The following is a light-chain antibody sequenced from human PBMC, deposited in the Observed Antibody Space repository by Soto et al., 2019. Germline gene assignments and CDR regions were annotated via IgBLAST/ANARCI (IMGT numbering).Light chain of an antibody. Sequence: EVVMTQSPATLSVSPGERVTLSCRASQSVGDNLAWYQQKPGQPPRLLIYNAIARATAIPGRFSGSGSGTEFTLTISSLQSEDFAVYYCQQYSTWPRAFGPGTKVDIK. CDR1: QSVGDN. V-gene: IGKV3-15*01. J-gene: IGKJ3*01. CDR2: NAI. CDR3: QQYSTWPRA.